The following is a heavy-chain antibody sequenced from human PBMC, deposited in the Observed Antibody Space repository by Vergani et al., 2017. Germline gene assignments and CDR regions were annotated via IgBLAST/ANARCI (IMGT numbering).Heavy chain of an antibody. D-gene: IGHD2-2*01. J-gene: IGHJ6*03. V-gene: IGHV3-30*18. CDR1: GFTFSSCG. CDR3: AKLQGHCSSTSCEGYYYYMDV. CDR2: ISYDGSNK. Sequence: QVQLVESGGGVVQPGRSLRLSCAASGFTFSSCGMHWVRQAPGKGLEWVAVISYDGSNKYYADSVKGRFTISRDNSKNTLYLQMNSLRAEDTAVYYCAKLQGHCSSTSCEGYYYYMDVWGKGTTVTVSS.